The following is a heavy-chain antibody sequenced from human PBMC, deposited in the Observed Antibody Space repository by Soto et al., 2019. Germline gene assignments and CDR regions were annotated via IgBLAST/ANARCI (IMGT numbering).Heavy chain of an antibody. CDR2: IKSITDGGTA. Sequence: QLVESGGGLVKPGGSLTLSCAASGFTFSSAWMNWVRQAPGKGLEGVGRIKSITDGGTADYAAPVKGRFTMSRDDSRNTVYLHMNSLKTEDTAVYYCTTGSYFPHYWGRGALITVSP. CDR3: TTGSYFPHY. D-gene: IGHD1-26*01. V-gene: IGHV3-15*07. CDR1: GFTFSSAW. J-gene: IGHJ4*02.